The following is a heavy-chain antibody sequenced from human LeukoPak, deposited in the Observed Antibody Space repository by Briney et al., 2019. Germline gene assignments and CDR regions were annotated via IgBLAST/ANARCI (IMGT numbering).Heavy chain of an antibody. D-gene: IGHD1-26*01. V-gene: IGHV3-30-3*01. CDR2: ISYDGTTK. CDR1: GFTFSTYA. J-gene: IGHJ3*02. CDR3: ARVRIVGSTYDAFDI. Sequence: GGSLRLSCAASGFTFSTYAMHWVRQAPGNGREWAAVISYDGTTKYHADSVKGRFTISRDNSKNTLYLQMNTLRAEDTAVYYCARVRIVGSTYDAFDIWGQGTMVTVSS.